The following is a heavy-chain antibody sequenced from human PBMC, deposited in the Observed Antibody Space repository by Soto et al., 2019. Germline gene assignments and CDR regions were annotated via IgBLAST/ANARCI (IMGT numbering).Heavy chain of an antibody. CDR2: IRSKANNYAT. J-gene: IGHJ2*01. D-gene: IGHD2-21*02. CDR1: GFTFSGSA. V-gene: IGHV3-73*02. Sequence: EVQLVESGGGLVQPGGYLKLSCAASGFTFSGSAMHWVRQASGKGLEWVGRIRSKANNYATVYAASVKGRFTITRDDSKNTAQLQMNSLKTEDTAVYYCARHALQYCGGDCYLLPYFDLWGLGTLVTVSS. CDR3: ARHALQYCGGDCYLLPYFDL.